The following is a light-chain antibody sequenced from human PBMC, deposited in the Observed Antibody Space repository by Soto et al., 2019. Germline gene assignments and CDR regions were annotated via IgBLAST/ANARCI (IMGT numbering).Light chain of an antibody. J-gene: IGLJ3*02. CDR1: SSDVGGYNY. Sequence: QSALTQPASVSGSPGQSITISCTGTSSDVGGYNYVSWYQQHPGKAPKLMIYDVSNRPSGVSIRFSGSKSGNTASLTISGLQAEDEADYFCSSYTSSSTLWVFGEGSQLTVL. CDR3: SSYTSSSTLWV. CDR2: DVS. V-gene: IGLV2-14*01.